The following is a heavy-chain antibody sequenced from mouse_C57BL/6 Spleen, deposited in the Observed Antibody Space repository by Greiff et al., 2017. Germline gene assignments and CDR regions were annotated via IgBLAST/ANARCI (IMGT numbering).Heavy chain of an antibody. CDR3: ARSTAQASPMDY. J-gene: IGHJ4*01. CDR1: GYTFTSYW. V-gene: IGHV1-64*01. CDR2: IHPNSGST. Sequence: QVQLQQPGAELVKPGASVKLSCKASGYTFTSYWMHWVKQRPGQGLEWIGMIHPNSGSTNYNEKFKSKATLTVDKSSSTAYMHLSSLTSEDSAVYYCARSTAQASPMDYWGQGTSVTVSS. D-gene: IGHD3-2*02.